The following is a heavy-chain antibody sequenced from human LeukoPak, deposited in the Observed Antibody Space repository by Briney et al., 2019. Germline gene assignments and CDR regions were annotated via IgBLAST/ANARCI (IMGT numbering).Heavy chain of an antibody. CDR1: DFDFTSHA. D-gene: IGHD4-17*01. Sequence: TGGSLRLSCATSDFDFTSHAMTWVRQAPGKGLEWVSAISISGTKTYYGDSVKGRSIISRDNSKNTLYLQMNSLRVEDTAIYYCANEIRPNDYWGRGTLVTVAS. CDR3: ANEIRPNDY. J-gene: IGHJ4*02. CDR2: ISISGTKT. V-gene: IGHV3-23*01.